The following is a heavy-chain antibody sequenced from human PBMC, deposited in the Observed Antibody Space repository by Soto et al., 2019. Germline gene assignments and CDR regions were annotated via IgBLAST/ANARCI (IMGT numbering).Heavy chain of an antibody. CDR2: IDGGKT. D-gene: IGHD1-1*01. Sequence: EVQLVESGGALVEPGGSLRLSCAASGFTFNNARMSWVRQAPGKGLDWVGRIDGGKTDFAAPVEGRFTFSRDDSRNTLFLQMNSLKTEDTGVSYCTSNAAAKLGTRSYWGQGTLVPVSS. J-gene: IGHJ4*02. CDR3: TSNAAAKLGTRSY. V-gene: IGHV3-15*02. CDR1: GFTFNNAR.